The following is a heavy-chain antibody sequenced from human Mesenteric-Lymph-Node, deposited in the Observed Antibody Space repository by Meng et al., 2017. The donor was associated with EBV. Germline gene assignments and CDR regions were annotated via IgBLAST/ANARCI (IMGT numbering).Heavy chain of an antibody. CDR1: GFSLYTSGVG. D-gene: IGHD2-21*02. CDR2: IYWDDQT. Sequence: QITLKESGPTLVKPTQTLTLTCTFSGFSLYTSGVGVGWIRQPPGKALEFLALIYWDDQTRYSPSLKRRLTITKDTSKNQVVLTMTNMDPVDTATYYCVHPRLCSGDCYSRGVYHWFDPWGQGTLVTVSS. J-gene: IGHJ5*02. CDR3: VHPRLCSGDCYSRGVYHWFDP. V-gene: IGHV2-5*02.